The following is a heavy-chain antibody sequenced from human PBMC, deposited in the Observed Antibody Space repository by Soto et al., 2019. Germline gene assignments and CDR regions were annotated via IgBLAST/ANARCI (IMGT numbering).Heavy chain of an antibody. D-gene: IGHD5-12*01. CDR1: GFSLSTSGVA. Sequence: QITLKESGPTLVKPTQTLTLTCTFSGFSLSTSGVAVGWLRQPPGQALEWLALIYWDDDKRYSPSLKSRITITKDTSKNQVVSTMTTMDPVDTATYYCAHRRGLLATGQGWYFDLWGRGTLVTVSS. CDR2: IYWDDDK. V-gene: IGHV2-5*02. CDR3: AHRRGLLATGQGWYFDL. J-gene: IGHJ2*01.